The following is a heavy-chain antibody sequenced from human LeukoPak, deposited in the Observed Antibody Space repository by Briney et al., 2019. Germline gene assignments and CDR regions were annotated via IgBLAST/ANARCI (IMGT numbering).Heavy chain of an antibody. J-gene: IGHJ3*02. D-gene: IGHD3-22*01. CDR2: TIPILGIA. CDR3: ARDSASSGYYYPDAFDI. V-gene: IGHV1-69*04. CDR1: GGTFSSYA. Sequence: SVKVSCKASGGTFSSYAISWVRQAPGQGIEWMGRTIPILGIANYAQKFQGRVTITADKSTSTAYMELSSLRSEDTAVYYCARDSASSGYYYPDAFDIWGQGTMVTVSS.